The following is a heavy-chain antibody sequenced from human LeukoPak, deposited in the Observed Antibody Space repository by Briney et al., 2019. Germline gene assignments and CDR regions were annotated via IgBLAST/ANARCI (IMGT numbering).Heavy chain of an antibody. CDR3: AEDQVVGASDY. V-gene: IGHV1-69-2*01. Sequence: ASVKVSCKVSGYTFTDYYMHWVQQAPGKGLEWMGLVDPEDGETIYAEKFQGRVTITADTSTDTAYMELSSLRSEDTAVYYCAEDQVVGASDYWGQGTLVTVSS. CDR2: VDPEDGET. D-gene: IGHD1-26*01. CDR1: GYTFTDYY. J-gene: IGHJ4*02.